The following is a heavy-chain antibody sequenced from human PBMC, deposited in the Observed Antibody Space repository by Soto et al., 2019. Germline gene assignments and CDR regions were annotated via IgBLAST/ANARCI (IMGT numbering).Heavy chain of an antibody. D-gene: IGHD3-10*01. V-gene: IGHV4-59*01. Sequence: QVQLQQSGPGLVRPSETLSLTCTVSGDSISRYYWSWIRQSPGKGLEWIGYIYDGGSTRYNPSLRSRVTISADTSENQFPLKLSAVTAADTAVYYCARAPTYSYGSGSPYDFYAMDVWGQGTTVTVSS. J-gene: IGHJ6*02. CDR2: IYDGGST. CDR1: GDSISRYY. CDR3: ARAPTYSYGSGSPYDFYAMDV.